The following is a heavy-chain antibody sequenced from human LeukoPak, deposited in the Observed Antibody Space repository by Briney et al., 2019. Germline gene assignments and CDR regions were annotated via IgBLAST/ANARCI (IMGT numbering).Heavy chain of an antibody. CDR1: GFTFSRYD. D-gene: IGHD3-22*01. J-gene: IGHJ6*04. CDR2: ISYDESFK. Sequence: GGSLRLSCVASGFTFSRYDVHWVRQAPGKGLEWVAVISYDESFKYYSDSVKGRFTISRDNSKNTLYLQMNSLRAEDTAVYYCAKSGDDSSQGLDVWGKGTTVTVSS. CDR3: AKSGDDSSQGLDV. V-gene: IGHV3-30*18.